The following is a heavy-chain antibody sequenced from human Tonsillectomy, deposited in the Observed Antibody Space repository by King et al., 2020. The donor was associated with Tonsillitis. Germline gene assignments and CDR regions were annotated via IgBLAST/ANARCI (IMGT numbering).Heavy chain of an antibody. Sequence: QLVQSGGGLVQPGGSLRLSCAASGFTFSTYTMNWVRQAPGKGLEWVSYISSSSSNIYYADSVKGRFTVSRDNARNSLFLQMNSLRDEDTAVYYCTRVRGYSYGQGFDPWGQGTLVTVSS. J-gene: IGHJ5*02. CDR3: TRVRGYSYGQGFDP. V-gene: IGHV3-48*02. CDR1: GFTFSTYT. D-gene: IGHD5-18*01. CDR2: ISSSSSNI.